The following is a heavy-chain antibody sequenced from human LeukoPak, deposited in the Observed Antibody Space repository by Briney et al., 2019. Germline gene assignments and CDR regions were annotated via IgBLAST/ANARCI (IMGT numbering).Heavy chain of an antibody. Sequence: GGSLRLSCAASGFTASSNYMSWVRQAPGKGLEWVSVIYSGGSTYYADSVKGRFTISRDNSKNTLYLQMNSLRAEDTAVYYCASSVWFGGGFDYWGQGTLVTVSS. D-gene: IGHD3-10*01. CDR3: ASSVWFGGGFDY. CDR1: GFTASSNY. V-gene: IGHV3-53*01. J-gene: IGHJ4*02. CDR2: IYSGGST.